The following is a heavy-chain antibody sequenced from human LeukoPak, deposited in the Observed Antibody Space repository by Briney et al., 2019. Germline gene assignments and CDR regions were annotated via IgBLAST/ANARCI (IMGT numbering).Heavy chain of an antibody. J-gene: IGHJ4*02. Sequence: PGESLRLSCAASGFTFSSYAMHWVRQAPGKGLEWVAVISYDGSNKYYADSVKGRFTISRDNSKNTLYLQMNSLRAEDTAVYYCARDRWSQVGKGYFDYWGQGTLVTVSS. CDR3: ARDRWSQVGKGYFDY. CDR1: GFTFSSYA. D-gene: IGHD4-23*01. V-gene: IGHV3-30-3*01. CDR2: ISYDGSNK.